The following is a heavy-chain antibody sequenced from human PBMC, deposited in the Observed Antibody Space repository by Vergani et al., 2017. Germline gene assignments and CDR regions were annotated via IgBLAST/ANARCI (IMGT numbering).Heavy chain of an antibody. CDR3: ARERTKYYFDY. J-gene: IGHJ4*02. Sequence: QVQLVQSGAEVKKPGASVKVSCKASGYTFTGYYMHWVRQAPGQGLEWMGGIIPIFGTANYAQKFQGRVTITADESTSTAYMELSSLRSEDTAVYYCARERTKYYFDYWGQGTLVTVSS. CDR2: IIPIFGTA. CDR1: GYTFTGYY. V-gene: IGHV1-69*01.